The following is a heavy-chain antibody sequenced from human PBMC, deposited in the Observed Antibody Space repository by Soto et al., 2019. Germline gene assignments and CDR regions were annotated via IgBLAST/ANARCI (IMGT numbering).Heavy chain of an antibody. Sequence: SETLSLTCTVSGGSISSVDPYWSWIRQPPGKGLEWIGYINYSGSTYYNPSLKSRATISRDTSKNQFSLKLTSVTAADRAVYYCARALGILTGYYRPWGQGTLVTVSS. CDR1: GGSISSVDPY. J-gene: IGHJ5*02. V-gene: IGHV4-30-4*01. D-gene: IGHD3-9*01. CDR2: INYSGST. CDR3: ARALGILTGYYRP.